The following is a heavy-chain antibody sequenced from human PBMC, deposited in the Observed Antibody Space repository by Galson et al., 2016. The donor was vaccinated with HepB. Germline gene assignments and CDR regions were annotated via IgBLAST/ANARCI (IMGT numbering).Heavy chain of an antibody. CDR3: AREGGGSSYAGNAFDI. CDR1: GFTFSDYY. Sequence: SLRLSCAASGFTFSDYYMSWVRQAPGKGLEWVSDISGSSAYTNYADSVKGRVTISRANAKKSLYLQLNSLRAEDTAVYYCAREGGGSSYAGNAFDIWGQGTMLTVSS. J-gene: IGHJ3*02. CDR2: ISGSSAYT. V-gene: IGHV3-11*05. D-gene: IGHD2-15*01.